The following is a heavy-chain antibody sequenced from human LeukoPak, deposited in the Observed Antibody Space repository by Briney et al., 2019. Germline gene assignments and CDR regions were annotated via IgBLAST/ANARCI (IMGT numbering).Heavy chain of an antibody. D-gene: IGHD3-9*01. Sequence: SVKVSCKASGGTFSSYAISWVRQAPGQGLEWMGGIIPIFGTANYAQKSQGRVTITADESTSTAYMELSSLRSEDTAVYYCARAVIPEAPALRYFDWLDYGMDVWGQGTTVTVSS. CDR2: IIPIFGTA. V-gene: IGHV1-69*13. J-gene: IGHJ6*02. CDR1: GGTFSSYA. CDR3: ARAVIPEAPALRYFDWLDYGMDV.